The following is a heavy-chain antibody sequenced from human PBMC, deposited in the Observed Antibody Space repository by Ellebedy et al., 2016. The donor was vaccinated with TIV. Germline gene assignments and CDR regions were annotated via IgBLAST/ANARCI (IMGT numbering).Heavy chain of an antibody. CDR3: ARRDYYVYHMDV. D-gene: IGHD5-24*01. CDR2: IASSGSFI. CDR1: GFTYSSYA. J-gene: IGHJ6*03. V-gene: IGHV3-21*06. Sequence: GGSLRLXXAASGFTYSSYAMSWVRQAPGKGLEWVSSIASSGSFISYAESVKGRFTISRDNAKNSLFLQMNSLRAEDTAVYYCARRDYYVYHMDVWGKGTTVTVSS.